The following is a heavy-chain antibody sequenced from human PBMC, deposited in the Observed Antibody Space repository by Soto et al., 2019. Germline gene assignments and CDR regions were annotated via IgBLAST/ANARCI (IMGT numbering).Heavy chain of an antibody. CDR1: GFTFSSYS. CDR2: ISSSSSYI. D-gene: IGHD2-21*01. V-gene: IGHV3-21*01. CDR3: ARWTRPLAYCGGDCYPNLYYFDY. J-gene: IGHJ4*02. Sequence: EVQLVESGGGLVKPGGSLRLSCAASGFTFSSYSMNWVRQAPGKGLEWVSSISSSSSYIYYADSVKGRFTISRDNAKNSLYLQMNSLRAEDTAVYYCARWTRPLAYCGGDCYPNLYYFDYWGKGPLVTVSS.